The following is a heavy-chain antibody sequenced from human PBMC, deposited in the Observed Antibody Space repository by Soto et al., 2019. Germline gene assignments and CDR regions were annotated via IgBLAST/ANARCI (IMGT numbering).Heavy chain of an antibody. CDR1: GGSISSGGYS. V-gene: IGHV4-30-2*01. D-gene: IGHD6-13*01. CDR3: ARAGTGGGYYYGMDV. CDR2: IYHSGST. Sequence: PSETLSLTCAVSGGSISSGGYSWSWIRQPPGKGLEWIGYIYHSGSTYYNPSLKSRVTISVDRSKNQFSLKLSSVTAADTAVYYCARAGTGGGYYYGMDVWGQGTTVTVSS. J-gene: IGHJ6*02.